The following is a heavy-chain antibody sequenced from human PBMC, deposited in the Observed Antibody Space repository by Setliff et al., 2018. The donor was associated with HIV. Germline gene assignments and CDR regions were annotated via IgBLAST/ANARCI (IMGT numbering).Heavy chain of an antibody. Sequence: SETLSLTCTVSGGSIASGDYYWNWIRQPPGKGLEWIGYIHYSGFTYYKPSLKSRVTISVDTSKNQFSLKLSSVTAADTAVYYCARYYYGSQTMLDYWGQGTLVTVSS. CDR1: GGSIASGDYY. J-gene: IGHJ4*02. V-gene: IGHV4-30-4*08. CDR3: ARYYYGSQTMLDY. CDR2: IHYSGFT. D-gene: IGHD3-10*01.